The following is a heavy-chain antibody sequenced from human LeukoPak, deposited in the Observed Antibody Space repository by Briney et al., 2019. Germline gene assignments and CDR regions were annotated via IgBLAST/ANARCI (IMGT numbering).Heavy chain of an antibody. D-gene: IGHD2-2*01. V-gene: IGHV4-61*02. J-gene: IGHJ6*04. Sequence: SQTLSLTCTVSGGSISSGSYYWSWIRQPAGKGLEWIGRIYTGGSTNYNPSLKSRVTISVDTSKNQFSLKLSSVTAADTAVYYCAREEDCSSTSCYVVWGKGTTVTVSS. CDR3: AREEDCSSTSCYVV. CDR1: GGSISSGSYY. CDR2: IYTGGST.